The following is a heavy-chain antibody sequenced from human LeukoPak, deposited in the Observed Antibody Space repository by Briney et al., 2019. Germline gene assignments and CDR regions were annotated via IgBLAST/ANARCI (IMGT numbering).Heavy chain of an antibody. CDR1: GFTFSNAW. D-gene: IGHD1-26*01. Sequence: GGSLRLSCAASGFTFSNAWMAWVRQAPGKGLVFVGRIRNKSDGGTADSADPLKGRFTISRDDSTNTLYLQMNSLVTEDTAVYYCTTWGGSFSRYWGQGTLVTVSS. V-gene: IGHV3-15*01. CDR2: IRNKSDGGTA. J-gene: IGHJ4*02. CDR3: TTWGGSFSRY.